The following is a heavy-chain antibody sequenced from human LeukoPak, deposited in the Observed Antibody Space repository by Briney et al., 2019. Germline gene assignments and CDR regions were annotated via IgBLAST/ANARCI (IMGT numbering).Heavy chain of an antibody. D-gene: IGHD3-22*01. CDR2: ISAYNGNT. J-gene: IGHJ4*02. CDR1: GYTFTSYG. CDR3: ARGYDSSGYSVYYFDY. Sequence: ASVKVSCRASGYTFTSYGISWVRQAPGQGLEWMGWISAYNGNTNYAQKLQGRVTMTTDTSTSTAYMELRSLRSDDTAVYYCARGYDSSGYSVYYFDYWGQGTLVTVSS. V-gene: IGHV1-18*01.